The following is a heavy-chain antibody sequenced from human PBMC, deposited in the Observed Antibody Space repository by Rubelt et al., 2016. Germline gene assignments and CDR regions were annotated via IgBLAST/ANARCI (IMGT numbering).Heavy chain of an antibody. D-gene: IGHD6-13*01. CDR2: ISAYNGNT. CDR3: ASVISGVEYSSSWHFDY. Sequence: QVQLVQSGAEVKKPGASVKVSCKASGYTFTSYGISWVRQAPGQGLEWMGWISAYNGNTNYAQKLQGRVTMTTDTSTSTAYMELRILRSDDTAVSYCASVISGVEYSSSWHFDYWGQGTLVTVSS. CDR1: GYTFTSYG. J-gene: IGHJ4*02. V-gene: IGHV1-18*01.